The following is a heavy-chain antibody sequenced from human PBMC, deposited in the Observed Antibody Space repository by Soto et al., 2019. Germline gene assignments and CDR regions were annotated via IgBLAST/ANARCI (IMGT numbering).Heavy chain of an antibody. CDR3: ARRESGWYSVY. J-gene: IGHJ4*02. CDR1: GFTFSNYA. D-gene: IGHD6-19*01. Sequence: QVQLVESGGGVVQPGRSLRLSCVASGFTFSNYAMHWVRQAPGKGLEWVAVISYDGSNKYYADSVRGRFSISRDNSKNTLYLQMNSLRTEDTAVFYCARRESGWYSVYWGQGTLVTVSS. V-gene: IGHV3-30-3*01. CDR2: ISYDGSNK.